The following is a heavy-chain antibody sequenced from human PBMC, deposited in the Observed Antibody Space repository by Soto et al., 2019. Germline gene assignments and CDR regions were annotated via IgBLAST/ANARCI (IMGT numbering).Heavy chain of an antibody. J-gene: IGHJ6*02. CDR2: IYHSGST. D-gene: IGHD3-22*01. CDR1: GGSIRSGGYS. CDR3: ASHSYYYESSVYYWQWGQGTMVTVSSGKDV. Sequence: PSETLSVTCAVSGGSIRSGGYSCSWIRQPPGKGLEWIGNIYHSGSTYYNPSLKSRVTISVDTSKNQFSLKLGSVTAADTAVFYCASHSYYYESSVYYWQWGQGTMVTVSSGKDVWGQGTTVTVSS. V-gene: IGHV4-30-2*03.